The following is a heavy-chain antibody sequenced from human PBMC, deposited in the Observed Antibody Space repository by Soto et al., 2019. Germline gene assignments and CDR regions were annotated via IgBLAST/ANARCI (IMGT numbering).Heavy chain of an antibody. Sequence: QVQLVESGGGVVQPGRSPRRSCAASGFTFGSFAMHWVRQATGKGLEWVALVSDDGVTKYYAASVTGRFTISRDNSKSTLYLEMNSLRTENTAVYYGYSSGGWCQGTLVSVSS. D-gene: IGHD6-19*01. CDR3: YSSGG. V-gene: IGHV3-30*04. J-gene: IGHJ4*02. CDR2: VSDDGVTK. CDR1: GFTFGSFA.